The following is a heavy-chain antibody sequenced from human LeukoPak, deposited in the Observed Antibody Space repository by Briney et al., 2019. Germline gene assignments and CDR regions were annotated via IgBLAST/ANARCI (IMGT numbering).Heavy chain of an antibody. CDR2: IYSGGST. D-gene: IGHD3-22*01. CDR3: ASGPNIYDSSGYYSLYADY. CDR1: GFTVSSNY. J-gene: IGHJ4*02. V-gene: IGHV3-53*04. Sequence: PGGSLRLSCAASGFTVSSNYMSWVRQAPGRGLEWVSVIYSGGSTYYADSVKGRFTISRHNSKNTLYLQMNSLRAEDTAVYYCASGPNIYDSSGYYSLYADYWGQGTLVTVSS.